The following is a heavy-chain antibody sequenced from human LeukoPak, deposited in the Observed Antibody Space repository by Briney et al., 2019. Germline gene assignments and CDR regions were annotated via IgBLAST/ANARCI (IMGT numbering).Heavy chain of an antibody. CDR1: GFPFSSYA. D-gene: IGHD2-2*01. CDR3: ARSSVVVVSILDY. CDR2: ISSNGGST. J-gene: IGHJ4*02. Sequence: GGSLRLSCAASGFPFSSYAMHWVRQAPGKGLEYVSAISSNGGSTSYANSVKGRFTISRDNSKNTLYLQMGSLRAEDMAVYYCARSSVVVVSILDYWGQGTLVTVSS. V-gene: IGHV3-64*01.